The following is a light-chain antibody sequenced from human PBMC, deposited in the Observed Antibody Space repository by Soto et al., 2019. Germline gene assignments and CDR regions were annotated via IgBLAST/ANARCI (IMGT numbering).Light chain of an antibody. CDR3: SAYSKTNTS. CDR2: DVS. J-gene: IGLJ1*01. Sequence: QSALTQPASVSGSPGQSITISCTESSSDVGDYYYVSWYQQHPDKAPKLIIYDVSNRPSGVSDRFSGSKSGSTASLTISGLQAEDEAEYYCSAYSKTNTSFGTGTKVTVL. CDR1: SSDVGDYYY. V-gene: IGLV2-14*03.